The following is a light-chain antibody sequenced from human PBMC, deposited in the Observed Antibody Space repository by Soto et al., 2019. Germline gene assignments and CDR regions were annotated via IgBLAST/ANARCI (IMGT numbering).Light chain of an antibody. V-gene: IGLV2-11*01. CDR2: DVS. CDR1: SSDIGGYNY. J-gene: IGLJ1*01. CDR3: CSYAGTTHV. Sequence: QSALTQPPSVSGSPGQSVTISCNGTSSDIGGYNYVSWYQQLPGKAPKLMIYDVSKRPSGVPDRFSGSNSGNTASLTISGLQAEDEADYYCCSYAGTTHVFGTGTKLTVL.